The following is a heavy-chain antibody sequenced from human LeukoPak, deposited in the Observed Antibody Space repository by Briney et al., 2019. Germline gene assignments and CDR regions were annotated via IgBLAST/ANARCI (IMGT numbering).Heavy chain of an antibody. CDR1: GFTFSSYG. CDR3: ARDIRNWFDP. V-gene: IGHV1-69*01. J-gene: IGHJ5*02. Sequence: GGSLRLSCAASGFTFSSYGMHWVRQAPGQGLEWMGGIIPISGTAIYAQKFQGRVTITADESTSTAYMELSSLRSEDTAVYYCARDIRNWFDPWGQGTLVTVSS. CDR2: IIPISGTA.